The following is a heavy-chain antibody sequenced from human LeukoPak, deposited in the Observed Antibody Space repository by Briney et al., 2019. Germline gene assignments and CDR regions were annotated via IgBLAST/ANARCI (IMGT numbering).Heavy chain of an antibody. CDR1: GFTFSSYS. J-gene: IGHJ3*02. D-gene: IGHD5-24*01. CDR2: ISSSSSSYI. CDR3: ARDGRSGDGYTLDAFDI. V-gene: IGHV3-21*01. Sequence: GGSLRLSCAASGFTFSSYSMNWVRQAPGKGLEWVSSISSSSSSYIYYADSVKGRFTISRDNAKNSLYLQMNSLRAEDTAVYYCARDGRSGDGYTLDAFDIWGQGTMVTVSS.